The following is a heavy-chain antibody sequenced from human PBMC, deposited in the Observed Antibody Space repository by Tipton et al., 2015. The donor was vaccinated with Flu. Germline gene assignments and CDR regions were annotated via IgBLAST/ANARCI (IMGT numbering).Heavy chain of an antibody. CDR3: ASSRSRWAFDI. CDR1: EFTFSSYD. D-gene: IGHD3-16*02. V-gene: IGHV3-23*01. CDR2: LGYSGDGT. J-gene: IGHJ3*02. Sequence: SLRLSCAASEFTFSSYDMSWVRHAPGKGLEWVSSLGYSGDGTTYADSVKGRFTISRDNSKNTLYLQMNSLRDEDTAVYYCASSRSRWAFDIWGQGTMVTV.